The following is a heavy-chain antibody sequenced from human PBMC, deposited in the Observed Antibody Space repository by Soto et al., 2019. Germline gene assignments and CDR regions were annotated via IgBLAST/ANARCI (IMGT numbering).Heavy chain of an antibody. Sequence: SETLSLTCAVSGVSISSSNWWSWVRQPPGKGLEWIGEIYHSGSTNYNPSLKSRVTISVDKSKNQFSLKLSSVTAADTDVYYCTTGKDAAGFYWGQGNLVTVSS. CDR1: GVSISSSNW. V-gene: IGHV4-4*02. CDR2: IYHSGST. J-gene: IGHJ4*02. D-gene: IGHD6-13*01. CDR3: TTGKDAAGFY.